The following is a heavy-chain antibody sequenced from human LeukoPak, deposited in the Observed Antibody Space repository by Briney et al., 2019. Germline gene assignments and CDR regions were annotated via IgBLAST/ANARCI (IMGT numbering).Heavy chain of an antibody. CDR2: IDGDGGST. V-gene: IGHV3-74*01. CDR3: ARGSYSHYGMDV. D-gene: IGHD1-26*01. J-gene: IGHJ6*02. Sequence: PGGSLRLSCAASGFTFSSYWMHWVRQAPGKGLVWVSLIDGDGGSTIYANSVKGRFTISRDKAEHTLYLQMNSPRVEDTAVYFCARGSYSHYGMDVWGQGTTVTVSS. CDR1: GFTFSSYW.